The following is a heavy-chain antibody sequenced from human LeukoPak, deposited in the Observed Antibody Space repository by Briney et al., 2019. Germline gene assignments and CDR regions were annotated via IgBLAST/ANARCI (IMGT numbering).Heavy chain of an antibody. CDR3: AREGWFGEPPSHWFDP. J-gene: IGHJ5*02. CDR2: TYYTSRWNV. CDR1: GDSVSSKSAT. D-gene: IGHD3-10*01. Sequence: SQTLSLTCAISGDSVSSKSATWNWIRQSPSRGLEWLGRTYYTSRWNVDYAVSVKSRITINPDTSRNHFSLQLNSVTPEDTAVYYCAREGWFGEPPSHWFDPWGQGTLVTVSS. V-gene: IGHV6-1*01.